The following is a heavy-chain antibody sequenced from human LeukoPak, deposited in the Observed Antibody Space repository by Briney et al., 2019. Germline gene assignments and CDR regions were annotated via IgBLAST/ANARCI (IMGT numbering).Heavy chain of an antibody. Sequence: GGSLRLSCAASGFTFSSYEMNWVRQAPGRGLEWVSYISSSGSTIYYADSVKGRFTISRDNAKNSLYLQMNSLRAEDTAVYYCARGGGDYEDPFDIWGQGTMVTVSS. CDR3: ARGGGDYEDPFDI. D-gene: IGHD4-17*01. V-gene: IGHV3-48*03. CDR2: ISSSGSTI. J-gene: IGHJ3*02. CDR1: GFTFSSYE.